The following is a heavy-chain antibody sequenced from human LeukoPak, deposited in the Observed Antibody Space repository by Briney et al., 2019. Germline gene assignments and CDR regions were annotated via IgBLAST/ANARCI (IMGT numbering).Heavy chain of an antibody. D-gene: IGHD4-17*01. J-gene: IGHJ4*02. Sequence: SETLSLTCTVSGASISGYYWTWIRQPPGKGLEWIGHIDYTGSTNYNSSLESRVTISVGTSKTQFSLKLRYVTAAVTAVYYCASTASAVTTAIDYWGQGTLVTVSS. CDR2: IDYTGST. V-gene: IGHV4-59*12. CDR3: ASTASAVTTAIDY. CDR1: GASISGYY.